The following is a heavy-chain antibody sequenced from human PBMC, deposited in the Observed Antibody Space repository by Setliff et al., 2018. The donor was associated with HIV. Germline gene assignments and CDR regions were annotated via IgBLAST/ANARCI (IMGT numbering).Heavy chain of an antibody. CDR3: ARVLSYYDILTGYYPGGNYFDY. Sequence: SETLSLTCTVSGGSISSSSYYWGWIRQPPGKGLEWIGSIYYSGSTYYNPSLKSRVTISVDTSKNQFSLKLSSVTAADTAVYYCARVLSYYDILTGYYPGGNYFDYWGQGTLVTVSS. V-gene: IGHV4-39*07. CDR1: GGSISSSSYY. CDR2: IYYSGST. J-gene: IGHJ4*02. D-gene: IGHD3-9*01.